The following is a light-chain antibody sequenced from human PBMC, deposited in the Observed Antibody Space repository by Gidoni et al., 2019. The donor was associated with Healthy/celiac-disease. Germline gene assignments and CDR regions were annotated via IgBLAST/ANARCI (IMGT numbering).Light chain of an antibody. CDR1: QSISSW. CDR2: KAS. CDR3: QQYNSDPWT. Sequence: DIQMTQSPSTLSASVVDRVTITCRASQSISSWLAWYQQKPGKAPKLLIYKASSLESGVTSRFSGSGSGTEFTLTISSLQPGDCATYYCQQYNSDPWTFGQGTKVEIK. V-gene: IGKV1-5*03. J-gene: IGKJ1*01.